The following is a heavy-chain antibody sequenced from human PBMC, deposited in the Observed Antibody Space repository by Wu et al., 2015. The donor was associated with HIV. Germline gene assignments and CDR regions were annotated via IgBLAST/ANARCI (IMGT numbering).Heavy chain of an antibody. J-gene: IGHJ4*02. Sequence: QVQLVQSGAEVKKPGASVKVSCKASGYTFTSYGISWVRQAPGQGLEWMGWISAYNGNTNYAQKLQGRVTMTTDTSTSTAYMELRSLRSDDTAVYYCARDPLSVVMGATFFFDYWGQGTLVTVSS. CDR3: ARDPLSVVMGATFFFDY. CDR2: ISAYNGNT. CDR1: GYTFTSYG. D-gene: IGHD1-26*01. V-gene: IGHV1-18*01.